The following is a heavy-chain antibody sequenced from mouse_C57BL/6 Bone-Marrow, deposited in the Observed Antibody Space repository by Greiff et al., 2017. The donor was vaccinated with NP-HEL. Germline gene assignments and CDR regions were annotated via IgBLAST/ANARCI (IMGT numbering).Heavy chain of an antibody. CDR3: ARGDYDHIDY. CDR2: IYPGGGYT. Sequence: QVQLQQSGAELVRPGTSVKMSCKASGYTFTNYWIGWAKQRPGHGLEWIGDIYPGGGYTNYNEKFKGKATLTADKSSSTAYMQLSSLTSEDSAIYYCARGDYDHIDYWGQGTTLTVSS. CDR1: GYTFTNYW. D-gene: IGHD2-4*01. V-gene: IGHV1-63*01. J-gene: IGHJ2*01.